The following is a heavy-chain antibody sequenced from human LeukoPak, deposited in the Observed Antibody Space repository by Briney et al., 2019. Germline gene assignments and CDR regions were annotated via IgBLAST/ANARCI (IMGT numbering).Heavy chain of an antibody. CDR3: ASSSVHDYVSQIAAFDI. CDR1: GGSVSSGSYY. D-gene: IGHD4-17*01. J-gene: IGHJ3*02. V-gene: IGHV4-61*01. Sequence: KPSETLSLTCTVSGGSVSSGSYYWSWIRQPPGKGLEWIGYIYYSGSINYNPSLKSRVTISLDTSSNQFSLKVSSVTAADTAVYYCASSSVHDYVSQIAAFDIWGQGTMVTVSS. CDR2: IYYSGSI.